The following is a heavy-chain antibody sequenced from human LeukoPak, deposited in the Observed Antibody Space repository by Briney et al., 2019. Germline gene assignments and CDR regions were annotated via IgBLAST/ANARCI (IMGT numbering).Heavy chain of an antibody. D-gene: IGHD6-6*01. V-gene: IGHV1-2*02. J-gene: IGHJ6*02. CDR2: INPNSGGT. CDR1: GYTFTGYY. CDR3: ARIAQLVPYYYGMDV. Sequence: ASVKVSFKASGYTFTGYYMHWVRQAPGQGLEWMGWINPNSGGTNYAQKFQGRVTMTRDTSISTAYMELSRLRSDDTAVYYCARIAQLVPYYYGMDVWGQGTTVTVSS.